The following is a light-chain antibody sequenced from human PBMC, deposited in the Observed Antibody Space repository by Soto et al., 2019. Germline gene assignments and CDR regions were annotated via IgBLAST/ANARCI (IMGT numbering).Light chain of an antibody. Sequence: DLQMTQSPSSLSASVGDRVTITCRASQGISNYLVWYQQKPGKVPKLLIYAASTLQSGVPSRFSGSGSGTDFTLTICSLQREDVATYYCQNYNGAPWTFGQGTKVEIK. J-gene: IGKJ1*01. CDR1: QGISNY. CDR3: QNYNGAPWT. CDR2: AAS. V-gene: IGKV1-27*01.